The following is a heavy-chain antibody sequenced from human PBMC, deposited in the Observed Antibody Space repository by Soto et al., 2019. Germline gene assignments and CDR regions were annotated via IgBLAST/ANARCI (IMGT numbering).Heavy chain of an antibody. CDR1: GGSFSDYA. CDR2: IIPIFGTP. D-gene: IGHD2-15*01. Sequence: QVQLVQSGAEVKKPGSSVKISCKAFGGSFSDYAISWVRQAPGQGLEWMGGIIPIFGTPNYDQKFQDRVTITAHESTNTAYMELSRLTSEDTAVYYCAGDRAPRGWSYLDLWGQGTQVTAAS. J-gene: IGHJ4*02. V-gene: IGHV1-69*01. CDR3: AGDRAPRGWSYLDL.